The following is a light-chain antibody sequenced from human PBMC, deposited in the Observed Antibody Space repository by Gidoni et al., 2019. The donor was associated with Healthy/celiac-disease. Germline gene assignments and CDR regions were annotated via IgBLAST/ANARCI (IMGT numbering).Light chain of an antibody. CDR1: SSDVGGYNY. J-gene: IGLJ2*01. CDR3: SSYTSSSTVV. CDR2: EVS. V-gene: IGLV2-14*01. Sequence: QSALTQPASVSGSPGQSITISCTGTSSDVGGYNYVSWYQQHPGKAPKLMNYEVSNRPSGVSNRFSGSKSGNTASLTISGLQAEDEADYYRSSYTSSSTVVFGGGTKLTVL.